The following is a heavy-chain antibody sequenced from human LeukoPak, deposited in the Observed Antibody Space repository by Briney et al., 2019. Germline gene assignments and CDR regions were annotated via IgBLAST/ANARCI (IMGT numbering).Heavy chain of an antibody. D-gene: IGHD3-10*01. CDR2: IYHSGST. CDR1: GCTISSGGYS. CDR3: ARSEGLGELLNY. J-gene: IGHJ4*02. Sequence: SETLSLTCAVSGCTISSGGYSWSWIRQPPGKGLEWIGYIYHSGSTYYHPSLKSRVTISVDRSKNQFSLKLSSVTAADTAVYYCARSEGLGELLNYWGQGTLVTVPS. V-gene: IGHV4-30-2*01.